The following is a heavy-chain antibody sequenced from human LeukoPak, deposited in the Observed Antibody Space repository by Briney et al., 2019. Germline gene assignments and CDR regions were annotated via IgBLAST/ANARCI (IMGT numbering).Heavy chain of an antibody. CDR2: IYYSGST. Sequence: PSETLSLTCTVSGGSISSYDWSWIRQPPGKGLEWIGYIYYSGSTNYNPSLKSRVTISVDTSKNQFSLKLSSVTAADTAVYYCARHGAPGSFDYWGQGILVTVSS. D-gene: IGHD3-10*01. J-gene: IGHJ4*02. V-gene: IGHV4-59*08. CDR3: ARHGAPGSFDY. CDR1: GGSISSYD.